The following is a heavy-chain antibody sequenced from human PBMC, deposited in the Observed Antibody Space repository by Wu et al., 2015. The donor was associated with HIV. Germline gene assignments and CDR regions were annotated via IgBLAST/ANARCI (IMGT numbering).Heavy chain of an antibody. CDR2: IVPLFDAP. Sequence: QVQLVQSGAEVKKPGSSVRVSCKASGGTFSTYAINWVRQAPGQGLEWMGRIVPLFDAPNYAQRFHDRLAITADGSTPTAYMELRNLRSEDTAVYYCARMIKYYYDHERNYYYCGVDVWDQGP. D-gene: IGHD3-22*01. V-gene: IGHV1-69*13. CDR1: GGTFSTYA. J-gene: IGHJ6*02. CDR3: ARMIKYYYDHERNYYYCGVDV.